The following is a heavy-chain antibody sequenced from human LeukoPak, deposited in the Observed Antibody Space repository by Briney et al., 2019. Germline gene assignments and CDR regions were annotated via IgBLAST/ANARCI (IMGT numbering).Heavy chain of an antibody. CDR2: IYHSGST. Sequence: PSETLSLTCAVYGGSFSGYYWSWVRQPPGKGLEWIGEIYHSGSTNYNPSLKSRVTISVDKSKNQFSLKLSSVTAADTAVYYCASGYSGYGLGYYYYGMDVWGQGTSVTVSS. D-gene: IGHD5-12*01. V-gene: IGHV4-34*01. CDR3: ASGYSGYGLGYYYYGMDV. J-gene: IGHJ6*02. CDR1: GGSFSGYY.